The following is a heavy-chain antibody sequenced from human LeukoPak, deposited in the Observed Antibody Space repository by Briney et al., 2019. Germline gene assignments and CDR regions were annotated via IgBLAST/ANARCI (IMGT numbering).Heavy chain of an antibody. J-gene: IGHJ4*02. D-gene: IGHD5-18*01. CDR3: AKDSTWIQLEGYFDY. Sequence: GGSMRLSCAASGFTFSRYWMSWIRQAPGKPLEGLANIKQDGSEKYYVDSVKGRFTISRDNAKNSLSLQMNSLRAEDTAVYYCAKDSTWIQLEGYFDYWGQGTLVTVSS. V-gene: IGHV3-7*01. CDR2: IKQDGSEK. CDR1: GFTFSRYW.